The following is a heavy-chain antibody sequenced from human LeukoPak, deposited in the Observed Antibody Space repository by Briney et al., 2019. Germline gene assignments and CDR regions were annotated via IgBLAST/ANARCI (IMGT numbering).Heavy chain of an antibody. Sequence: KPSEALSLTCAVSGYSISSGYYWGWIRQPPGKGLEWIGSIHHSGSTYYNPSLKSRVTISVDTSKNQFSLKLSSVTAADTAVYYCARQVPSRDGYNWKGDAFDIWGQGTMVTVSS. D-gene: IGHD5-24*01. J-gene: IGHJ3*02. V-gene: IGHV4-38-2*01. CDR2: IHHSGST. CDR3: ARQVPSRDGYNWKGDAFDI. CDR1: GYSISSGYY.